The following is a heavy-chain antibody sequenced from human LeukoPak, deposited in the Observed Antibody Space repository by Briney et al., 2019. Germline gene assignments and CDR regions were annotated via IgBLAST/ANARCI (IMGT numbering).Heavy chain of an antibody. Sequence: PSETLSLTCTVSGYSISSGYYWGWIRQPPGKGLEWIGSIYHSGSTYYNPSLKSRVTISVDTSKNQFSLKLSSVTAADTAVYYCAKVEVRGVVYPPYFDYWGQGTLVTVSS. CDR1: GYSISSGYY. J-gene: IGHJ4*02. CDR2: IYHSGST. CDR3: AKVEVRGVVYPPYFDY. D-gene: IGHD3-10*01. V-gene: IGHV4-38-2*02.